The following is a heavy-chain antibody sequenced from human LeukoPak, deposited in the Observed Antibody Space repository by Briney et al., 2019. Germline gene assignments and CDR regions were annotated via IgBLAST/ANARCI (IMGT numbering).Heavy chain of an antibody. CDR1: GFTFSSYS. V-gene: IGHV3-48*01. D-gene: IGHD2-2*01. CDR2: ISSSSTI. Sequence: GGSLRLSCAASGFTFSSYSMNWVRQAPGKGLEWVSYISSSSTIYYADSVKGRFTISRDNAKNSLYLQMNSLRAEDTAVYYCARDPPLNPIPAASGYWGQGTLVTVSS. J-gene: IGHJ4*02. CDR3: ARDPPLNPIPAASGY.